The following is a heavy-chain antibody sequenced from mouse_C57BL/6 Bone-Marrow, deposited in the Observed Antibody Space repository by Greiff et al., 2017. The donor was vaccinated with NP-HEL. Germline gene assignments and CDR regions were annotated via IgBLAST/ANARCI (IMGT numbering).Heavy chain of an antibody. CDR3: ARPSTVVATPLAY. Sequence: QVQLQQSGPGLVQPSQSLSITCTVSGFSLTSYGVHWVRQSPGKGLEWLGVIWSGGSTDYNAAFISRLSISKDNSKSQVFFKMNSLQADDTAIYYCARPSTVVATPLAYWGQGTLVTVSA. V-gene: IGHV2-2*01. CDR2: IWSGGST. D-gene: IGHD1-1*01. CDR1: GFSLTSYG. J-gene: IGHJ3*01.